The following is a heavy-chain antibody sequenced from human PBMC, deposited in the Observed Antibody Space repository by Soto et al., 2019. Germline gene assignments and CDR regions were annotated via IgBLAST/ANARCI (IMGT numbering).Heavy chain of an antibody. J-gene: IGHJ4*02. CDR2: TIPIFGTA. CDR1: GGTFSSYA. Sequence: SVKVSCKASGGTFSSYAISWVRQAPGRWLGWMGGTIPIFGTANYAQKFQGRVTITADESTSTAYMELSSLRSEDTAVYYCARDFEYSSSGTFTFDYWGQGTLVTVSS. CDR3: ARDFEYSSSGTFTFDY. D-gene: IGHD6-6*01. V-gene: IGHV1-69*13.